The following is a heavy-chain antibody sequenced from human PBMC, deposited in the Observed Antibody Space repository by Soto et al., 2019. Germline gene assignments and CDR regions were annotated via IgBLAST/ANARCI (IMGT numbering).Heavy chain of an antibody. Sequence: EVQLLESVGGLVQPGGSLRLSCAASGFTFSGYAMSWVRQAPGKGLEWVSGMSGTAGNTYYADSVKGRFTISRDNSKNTLYLQMHSLRAEDTALYYCAREDGGTPFDYWGQGTLVTVSS. D-gene: IGHD1-26*01. CDR2: MSGTAGNT. J-gene: IGHJ4*02. V-gene: IGHV3-23*01. CDR1: GFTFSGYA. CDR3: AREDGGTPFDY.